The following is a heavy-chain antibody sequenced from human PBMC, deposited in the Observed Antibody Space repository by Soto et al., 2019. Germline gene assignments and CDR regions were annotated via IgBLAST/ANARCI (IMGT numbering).Heavy chain of an antibody. D-gene: IGHD5-12*01. Sequence: KSSETLSLTCTVSGGSISSGGYYWSWIRQHPGKGLEWIGYIYYSGSTYYNPSLKSRLNISVDMSKNQFSLKLSSVTAADTAVYYCARGLNLGDNWFDPWGQGTLVTVSS. CDR2: IYYSGST. CDR3: ARGLNLGDNWFDP. J-gene: IGHJ5*02. V-gene: IGHV4-31*03. CDR1: GGSISSGGYY.